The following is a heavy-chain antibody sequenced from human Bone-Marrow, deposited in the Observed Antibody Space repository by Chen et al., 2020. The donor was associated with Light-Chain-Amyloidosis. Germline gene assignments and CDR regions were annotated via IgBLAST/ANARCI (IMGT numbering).Heavy chain of an antibody. D-gene: IGHD3-16*01. J-gene: IGHJ3*01. CDR2: IGSDGNFV. CDR3: ARRLYSASAAYQPSSFDV. CDR1: GFTFSSYS. Sequence: EVQLVESGGDLVKPGGSLRLSCAASGFTFSSYSMNWVRQAPGRGLEWVAYIGSDGNFVSYAVSVNCRFFISRDTAKTSLFLQISSLRVEDTALYYCARRLYSASAAYQPSSFDVWGRGTIVTVSS. V-gene: IGHV3-21*01.